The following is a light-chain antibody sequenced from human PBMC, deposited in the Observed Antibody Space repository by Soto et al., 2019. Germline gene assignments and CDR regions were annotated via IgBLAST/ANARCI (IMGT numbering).Light chain of an antibody. CDR2: WAS. Sequence: DIVMTQSPDSLAVFLGERATINCKSSQRVLYSSNNKNYLAWYQQKARQPPKLLIYWASNRESGVPDRFSCSGSGTDFTLTISSLQAQDVAVYYCQQYYSTPPYTFGQGTKLEIK. CDR1: QRVLYSSNNKNY. J-gene: IGKJ2*01. CDR3: QQYYSTPPYT. V-gene: IGKV4-1*01.